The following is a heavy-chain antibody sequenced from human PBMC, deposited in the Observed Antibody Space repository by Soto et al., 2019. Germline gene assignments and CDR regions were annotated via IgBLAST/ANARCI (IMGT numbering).Heavy chain of an antibody. CDR2: IYYSGST. CDR3: ARLLIWITGYYYYGMDV. Sequence: SETLSLTCTVSGGSISSSSYYWGWIRQPPGKGLEWIGSIYYSGSTYYNPSLKSRVTISVDTSKNQFSLKLSSVTAADTAVYYCARLLIWITGYYYYGMDVWGKGTTVT. CDR1: GGSISSSSYY. V-gene: IGHV4-39*01. D-gene: IGHD1-20*01. J-gene: IGHJ6*04.